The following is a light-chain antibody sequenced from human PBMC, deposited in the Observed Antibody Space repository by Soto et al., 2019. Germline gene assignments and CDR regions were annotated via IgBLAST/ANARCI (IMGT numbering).Light chain of an antibody. CDR1: QSVSSSY. CDR2: VAS. CDR3: QQFSSSPLFS. J-gene: IGKJ3*01. Sequence: EIVLTQSPGTLSLSPGERATLSCRASQSVSSSYLAWYQQKPGQAPRLLIYVASSRATGIPDRFSGSGSGTDFTLTVSRLEPEDFAVYYCQQFSSSPLFSFGPGTKVEIK. V-gene: IGKV3-20*01.